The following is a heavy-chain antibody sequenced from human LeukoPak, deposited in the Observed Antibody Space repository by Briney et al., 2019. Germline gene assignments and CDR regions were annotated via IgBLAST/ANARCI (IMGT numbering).Heavy chain of an antibody. CDR2: ISYSGST. V-gene: IGHV4-59*01. D-gene: IGHD3-22*01. J-gene: IGHJ5*02. Sequence: PSETLSLTCAVYGGSFSGFYWSWLRQPPGKGLAWMACISYSGSTKYNPSLKSRVTISVDTSKNQLSLKLSSVTAADTAVYYCAREPGFDSSGYLNWFDPWGQGTLVTVSS. CDR1: GGSFSGFY. CDR3: AREPGFDSSGYLNWFDP.